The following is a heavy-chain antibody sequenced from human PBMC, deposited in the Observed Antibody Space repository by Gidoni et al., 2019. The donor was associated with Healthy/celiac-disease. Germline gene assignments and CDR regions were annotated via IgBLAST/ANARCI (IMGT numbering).Heavy chain of an antibody. Sequence: QLQLQESGPGLVKPSETLSLTCTVSGGSISSSSYYWGWIRQPPGKGLEWIGSIYYSGSTYYNPSLKSRVTISVDTSKNQFSLKLSSVTAADTAVYYCASHRRDSGYPVRGEVDYWGQGTLVTVSS. CDR3: ASHRRDSGYPVRGEVDY. D-gene: IGHD5-12*01. CDR2: IYYSGST. V-gene: IGHV4-39*01. CDR1: GGSISSSSYY. J-gene: IGHJ4*02.